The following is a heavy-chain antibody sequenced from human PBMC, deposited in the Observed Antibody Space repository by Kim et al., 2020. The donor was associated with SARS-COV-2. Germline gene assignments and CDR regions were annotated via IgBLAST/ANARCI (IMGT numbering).Heavy chain of an antibody. CDR2: INPSGGGT. CDR3: ARGNYGSGSYPDS. D-gene: IGHD3-10*01. CDR1: GYTFTSSH. J-gene: IGHJ4*02. Sequence: ASVKVSCKASGYTFTSSHIHWVRQAPGQGLEWMGIINPSGGGTGYAQNFQGRVTMTRDTSTSTVYVGLSSLRSEDTAVYSCARGNYGSGSYPDSWGQGTLVIVSS. V-gene: IGHV1-46*01.